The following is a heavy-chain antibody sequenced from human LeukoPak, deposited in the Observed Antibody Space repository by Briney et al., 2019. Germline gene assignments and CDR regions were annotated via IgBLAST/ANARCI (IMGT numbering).Heavy chain of an antibody. Sequence: PSQTLSLTCTVSGGSISSGDYYWSWIRQPPGKGLEWIGYIYYSGSTYHNPSLKSRATISVDTSENQFSLKLSSVTAADTAVYYCARGDIVVVPAAPYFDYWGQGTLVTVSS. D-gene: IGHD2-2*01. CDR2: IYYSGST. CDR3: ARGDIVVVPAAPYFDY. J-gene: IGHJ4*02. CDR1: GGSISSGDYY. V-gene: IGHV4-30-4*01.